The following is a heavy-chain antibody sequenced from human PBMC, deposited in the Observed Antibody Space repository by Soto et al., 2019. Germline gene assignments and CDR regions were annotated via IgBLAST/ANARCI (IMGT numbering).Heavy chain of an antibody. CDR1: GGSFTGYY. V-gene: IGHV4-34*01. J-gene: IGHJ4*02. CDR2: INHSGST. CDR3: AREFGRRDYGWGSYDSRVDY. D-gene: IGHD3-10*01. Sequence: SETLSPTCAVYGGSFTGYYWSWIRQLPGEGLGWNGEINHSGSTNYNPSLKSRVTISVDTSKNQFSLKLSSVPATDTAVYYCAREFGRRDYGWGSYDSRVDYWGQGTLVTVSS.